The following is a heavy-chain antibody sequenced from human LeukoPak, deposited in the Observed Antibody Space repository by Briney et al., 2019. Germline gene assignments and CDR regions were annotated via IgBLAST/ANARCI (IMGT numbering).Heavy chain of an antibody. V-gene: IGHV3-23*01. D-gene: IGHD3-22*01. CDR2: ISGGGGST. Sequence: PGGSLRLSCAASGFTFNKYAMTWVRQAPGKGLEWVSLISGGGGSTYYADSVRGRFAISRDNSKNTLYLQMNSLRAEDTAVYYCARVGYYYDSSGYYRGGYYFDYWGQGTLVTVSS. J-gene: IGHJ4*02. CDR1: GFTFNKYA. CDR3: ARVGYYYDSSGYYRGGYYFDY.